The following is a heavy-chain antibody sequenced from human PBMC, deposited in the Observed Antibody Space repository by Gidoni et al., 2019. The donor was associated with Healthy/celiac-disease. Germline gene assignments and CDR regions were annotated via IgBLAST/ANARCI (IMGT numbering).Heavy chain of an antibody. CDR2: ISSSSSTI. Sequence: EVQLVEPGGGLVQPGGSLRLSCAASGFTFRSYSMNWVRQAPGKGLEWVSYISSSSSTIYYADSVKGRFTISRDNAKNSLYLQMNSLRAEDTAVYYCARSIVVVTATNWYFDLWGRGTLVTVSS. J-gene: IGHJ2*01. CDR1: GFTFRSYS. V-gene: IGHV3-48*01. CDR3: ARSIVVVTATNWYFDL. D-gene: IGHD2-21*02.